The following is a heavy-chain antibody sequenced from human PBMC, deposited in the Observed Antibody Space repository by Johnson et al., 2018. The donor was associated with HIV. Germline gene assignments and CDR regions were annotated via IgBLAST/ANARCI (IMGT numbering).Heavy chain of an antibody. J-gene: IGHJ3*02. CDR3: TTGLSWNDAFHI. V-gene: IGHV3-15*01. CDR1: GFTFSDAW. D-gene: IGHD1-1*01. CDR2: VKSISAGGTA. Sequence: EMQLVESGGDLVKPGGSLRLSCAASGFTFSDAWMNWVRQAPGKGLEWVGRVKSISAGGTADYAAPVRGRFTISRDTSENTLYLQMNSLKTEDTALYYCTTGLSWNDAFHIWAQGTMVTVSS.